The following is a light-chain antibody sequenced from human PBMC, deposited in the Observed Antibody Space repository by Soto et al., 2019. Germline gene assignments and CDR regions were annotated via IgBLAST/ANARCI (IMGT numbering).Light chain of an antibody. Sequence: QSVLTQPPSASGTPGQRVTISCSGSSPSIGSNYVYWYQHLPGTAPKLLIYSNNQRPSGVPNRFSGSKSGTSASLAISGLRSEDEADYYCSSCSTSGTVTFGGGTKLTVL. CDR3: SSCSTSGTVT. CDR1: SPSIGSNY. J-gene: IGLJ2*01. CDR2: SNN. V-gene: IGLV1-47*02.